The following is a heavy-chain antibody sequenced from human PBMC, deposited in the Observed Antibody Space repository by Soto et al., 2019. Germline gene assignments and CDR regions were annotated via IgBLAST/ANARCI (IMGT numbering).Heavy chain of an antibody. CDR2: IYYSGST. J-gene: IGHJ5*02. Sequence: SETLSLTCTVSGGSISSYYWSWIRQPPGKGLEWIGYIYYSGSTNYNPSLKSRVTISVDTSKNQFSLKLSSVTAADTAVYYCAAGEGLRWFDPWGQGTLVTVSS. V-gene: IGHV4-59*01. CDR3: AAGEGLRWFDP. CDR1: GGSISSYY. D-gene: IGHD3-10*01.